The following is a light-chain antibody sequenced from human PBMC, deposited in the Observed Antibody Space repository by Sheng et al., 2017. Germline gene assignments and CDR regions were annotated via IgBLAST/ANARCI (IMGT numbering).Light chain of an antibody. J-gene: IGKJ3*01. CDR2: GAS. Sequence: ENVLTQSPGTLSLSPGERATLSCRASQSVNNNFLAWYQHKPGQAPRLLIYGASSRATGIPLRFSGSGSGTDFTLTISRLEPEDFAVYYCHQYGTSPLFTFGPGTKV. V-gene: IGKV3-20*01. CDR3: HQYGTSPLFT. CDR1: QSVNNNF.